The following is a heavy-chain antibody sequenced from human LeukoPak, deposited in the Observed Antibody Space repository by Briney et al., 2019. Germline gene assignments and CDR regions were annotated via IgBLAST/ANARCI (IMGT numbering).Heavy chain of an antibody. CDR1: GFTFSSYW. D-gene: IGHD5-18*01. CDR2: INSDGSST. V-gene: IGHV3-74*01. J-gene: IGHJ6*02. CDR3: ARVPYSYGSTLYYYSGMDV. Sequence: GGSLRLACAASGFTFSSYWMHWVRQAPGKGLGWVSRINSDGSSTSYADSVKGRFTISRDNAKNTLYLQMNSLRAEDTAVYYCARVPYSYGSTLYYYSGMDVWGQGTTVTVSS.